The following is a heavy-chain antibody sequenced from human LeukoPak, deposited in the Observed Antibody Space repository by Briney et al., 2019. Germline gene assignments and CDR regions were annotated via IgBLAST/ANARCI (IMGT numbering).Heavy chain of an antibody. CDR1: GYTFTSYG. Sequence: GASVKVSCKASGYTFTSYGISWVRQAPGQGLEWMGWISAYNGNTNYAQKLQGRVTMTTDTSTSTAYMELRSLRSDDTAVYYCARGVPPPLVVAAQRDIYYYYMDVWGKGTTVTVSS. J-gene: IGHJ6*03. CDR2: ISAYNGNT. D-gene: IGHD2-15*01. V-gene: IGHV1-18*01. CDR3: ARGVPPPLVVAAQRDIYYYYMDV.